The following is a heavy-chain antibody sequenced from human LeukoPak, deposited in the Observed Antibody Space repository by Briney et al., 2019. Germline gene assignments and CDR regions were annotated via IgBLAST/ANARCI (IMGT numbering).Heavy chain of an antibody. V-gene: IGHV3-66*01. CDR2: IYSHGGT. CDR1: GFTVSNNY. CDR3: ARDGIDSSSGISYYYYMAV. Sequence: PGGSLRISCAASGFTVSNNYMSWVRQAPGQGLEWVSLIYSHGGTNYADSVKGRFTISRDNSKNTLYLQMNSLRAEDTAVYYCARDGIDSSSGISYYYYMAVWGKGTTVTISS. D-gene: IGHD3-22*01. J-gene: IGHJ6*03.